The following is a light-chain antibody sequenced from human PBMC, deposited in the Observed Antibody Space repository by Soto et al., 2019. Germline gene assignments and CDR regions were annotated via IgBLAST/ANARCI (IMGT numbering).Light chain of an antibody. CDR3: QSYDSGLSVV. CDR1: SSNVGADYD. Sequence: QSVLTQPASVSGAPGQRVTISCTGSSSNVGADYDVPWYQQLPGTAPKRLIYGNSNRPSGVPDRFSGSKSGTSASLAITGLQAEDEADYYCQSYDSGLSVVFGGGTKLTVL. CDR2: GNS. J-gene: IGLJ2*01. V-gene: IGLV1-40*01.